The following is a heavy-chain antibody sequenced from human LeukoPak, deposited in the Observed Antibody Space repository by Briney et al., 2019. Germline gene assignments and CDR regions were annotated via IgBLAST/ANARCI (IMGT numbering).Heavy chain of an antibody. D-gene: IGHD3-9*01. Sequence: ASVKVSCKASGYTFTSYDINWVRQATGQGLEWMGWMNPNSGNTGYAQKFQGRVAITRNTSISTAYMELSSLRSEVTAVYYCARGLRSSQYYDILTGSYCFDYWGQGTLVTVSS. J-gene: IGHJ4*02. CDR1: GYTFTSYD. CDR3: ARGLRSSQYYDILTGSYCFDY. CDR2: MNPNSGNT. V-gene: IGHV1-8*03.